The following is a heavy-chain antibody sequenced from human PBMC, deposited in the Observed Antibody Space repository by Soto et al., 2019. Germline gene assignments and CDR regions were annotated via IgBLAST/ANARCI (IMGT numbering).Heavy chain of an antibody. J-gene: IGHJ3*02. Sequence: EVQLLESGGGLVQPGGSLRLSCAASGFSFNNYAMNWVRQAPGKGLEWVSGVSGSGGRSYYADSVKGRFTISRDNSKRTLYLQMNSLSVEDTAAYYCVKDVIFRRHEGFDIWGQGTMVTVSS. CDR2: VSGSGGRS. CDR1: GFSFNNYA. CDR3: VKDVIFRRHEGFDI. V-gene: IGHV3-23*01.